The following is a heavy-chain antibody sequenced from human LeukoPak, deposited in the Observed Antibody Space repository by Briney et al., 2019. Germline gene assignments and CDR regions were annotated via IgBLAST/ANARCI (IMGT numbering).Heavy chain of an antibody. CDR1: GYTFTCYY. J-gene: IGHJ4*02. CDR2: INPNSGGT. V-gene: IGHV1-2*02. D-gene: IGHD1-1*01. CDR3: ARGFRGLNWNDVGFDY. Sequence: GASVKVSCKASGYTFTCYYMHWVRQAPGQGLEWMGWINPNSGGTNYAQKFQGRVTMTRHTSISTAYMELSRLRSDDTAVYYCARGFRGLNWNDVGFDYWGQGTLVTVSS.